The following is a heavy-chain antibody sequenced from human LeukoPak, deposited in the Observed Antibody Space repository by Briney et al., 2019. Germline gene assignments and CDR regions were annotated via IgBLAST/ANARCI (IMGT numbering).Heavy chain of an antibody. V-gene: IGHV1-46*01. J-gene: IGHJ6*04. CDR2: INPSGGST. CDR3: ARDLDSSGRSYGMDV. CDR1: GYTFTSYY. D-gene: IGHD6-19*01. Sequence: ASVKASCKASGYTFTSYYMHWVRQPPGQGLEWMGIINPSGGSTSYAQKFQGRVTMTRDTSTSTVYMELSSLRSEDTAVYYWARDLDSSGRSYGMDVWGKGTTVTVSS.